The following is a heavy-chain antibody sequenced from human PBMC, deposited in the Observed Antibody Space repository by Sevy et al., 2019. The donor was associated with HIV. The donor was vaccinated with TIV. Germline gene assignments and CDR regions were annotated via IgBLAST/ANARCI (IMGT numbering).Heavy chain of an antibody. CDR3: AKDINRGCDGVNCYSYYYYFYGLDV. V-gene: IGHV3-9*01. CDR1: GFPFNDHA. CDR2: VSWNSRNI. Sequence: GGSLRLSCAASGFPFNDHAMHWVRQVPGKGLEWVSGVSWNSRNIGYADSVKGRFTISRDNARHFLYLEMNSLRPEDPALYYCAKDINRGCDGVNCYSYYYYFYGLDVWGQGTTVTVSS. D-gene: IGHD2-21*01. J-gene: IGHJ6*02.